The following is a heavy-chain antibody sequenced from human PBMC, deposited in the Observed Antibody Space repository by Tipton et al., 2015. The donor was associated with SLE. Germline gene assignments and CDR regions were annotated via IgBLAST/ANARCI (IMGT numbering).Heavy chain of an antibody. Sequence: LRLSCAVYGGSFSGYYWSWIRQPPGKGLEWIGEINHSGSTNYNPSLKSRVTISVDTSKNQFSLKLSSVTAADTAVYYCAREGGVAGRLDYWGQGTLVTVSS. CDR1: GGSFSGYY. V-gene: IGHV4-34*01. CDR2: INHSGST. CDR3: AREGGVAGRLDY. J-gene: IGHJ4*02. D-gene: IGHD6-19*01.